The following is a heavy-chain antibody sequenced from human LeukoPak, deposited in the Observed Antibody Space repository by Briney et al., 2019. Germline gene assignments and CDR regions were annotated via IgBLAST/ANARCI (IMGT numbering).Heavy chain of an antibody. J-gene: IGHJ5*02. CDR2: IYTSGST. CDR1: GGSVSSYY. Sequence: SETLSLTCTVSGGSVSSYYWSWIRQPAGKGLEWIGRIYTSGSTNYNPSLKSRATISVDKSKNQFSLKLNSVTAADTAVYYCARDTGSSNWFDPWGRGTLVTVSS. V-gene: IGHV4-4*07. D-gene: IGHD6-6*01. CDR3: ARDTGSSNWFDP.